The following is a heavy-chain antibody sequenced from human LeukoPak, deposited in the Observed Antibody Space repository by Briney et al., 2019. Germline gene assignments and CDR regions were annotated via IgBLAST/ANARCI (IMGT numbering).Heavy chain of an antibody. CDR3: ARGRVYSSSCPFDY. CDR2: IYYTGST. V-gene: IGHV4-39*07. D-gene: IGHD6-6*01. Sequence: SETLSLTCTVSGVSIISGTSYWGWIRQPPGKGLEWIGNIYYTGSTFYNPSLKSRVTISVDTSKNQFSLKLSSVTAADTAVYYCARGRVYSSSCPFDYWGQGTLVTVSS. J-gene: IGHJ4*02. CDR1: GVSIISGTSY.